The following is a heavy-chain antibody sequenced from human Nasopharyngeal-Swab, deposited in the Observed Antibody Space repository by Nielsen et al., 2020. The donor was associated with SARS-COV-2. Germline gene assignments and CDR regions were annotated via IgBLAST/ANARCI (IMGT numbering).Heavy chain of an antibody. V-gene: IGHV3-23*01. CDR3: ATGRSVGATVPPFGY. D-gene: IGHD1-26*01. CDR1: GFTFSSYA. J-gene: IGHJ4*02. CDR2: ISGSGGST. Sequence: GASLKISCAASGFTFSSYAMSWVRQAPGKGLEWVSAISGSGGSTYYADSVKGRFTISRDNSKNTLYLQMNSLRAEDTAVYYCATGRSVGATVPPFGYWGQGTLVTVSS.